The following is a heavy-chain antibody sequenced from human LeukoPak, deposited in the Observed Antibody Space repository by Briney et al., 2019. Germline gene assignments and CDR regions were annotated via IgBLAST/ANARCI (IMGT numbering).Heavy chain of an antibody. CDR1: GYTFTGYY. CDR3: ARDQVGGYDFWSGYPTFDY. V-gene: IGHV1-2*02. Sequence: WASVKVSCKASGYTFTGYYMHWVRQAPGQGLEWMGWINPNSGGTNYAQKFQGRVTMTRDTSISTAYMELSRLRSDDTAVYYCARDQVGGYDFWSGYPTFDYWGQGTLVTVSS. CDR2: INPNSGGT. J-gene: IGHJ4*02. D-gene: IGHD3-3*01.